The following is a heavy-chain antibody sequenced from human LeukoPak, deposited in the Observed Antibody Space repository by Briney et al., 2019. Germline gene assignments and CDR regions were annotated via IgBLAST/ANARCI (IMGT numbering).Heavy chain of an antibody. V-gene: IGHV1-8*03. CDR2: INPNNGNT. CDR3: ARGTKIAVAGTSQRKKFDF. D-gene: IGHD6-19*01. CDR1: GYTFTSFD. Sequence: GASVKVSCKASGYTFTSFDINWVRQATGQGLEWMGWINPNNGNTGYAQKFQGRVTITRNTSIDTAYMELSSLRSEDTAVYYCARGTKIAVAGTSQRKKFDFWGQGTLVTVSS. J-gene: IGHJ4*02.